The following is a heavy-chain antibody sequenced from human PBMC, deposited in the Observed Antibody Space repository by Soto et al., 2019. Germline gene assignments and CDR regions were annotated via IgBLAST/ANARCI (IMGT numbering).Heavy chain of an antibody. D-gene: IGHD3-16*02. CDR3: ARDLFVISSLEP. Sequence: QPGGALRLSCAASGFTFSNYWMHWVRQAPGKGLVWVSRINSDGSDSSYEDSVRGRFTIARDNAKNTLYLQMHSLRVEDTAVYYCARDLFVISSLEPWGQGTLVTVSS. V-gene: IGHV3-74*01. CDR1: GFTFSNYW. CDR2: INSDGSDS. J-gene: IGHJ5*02.